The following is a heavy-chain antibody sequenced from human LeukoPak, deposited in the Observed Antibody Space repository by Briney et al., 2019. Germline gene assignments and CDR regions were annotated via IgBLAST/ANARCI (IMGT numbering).Heavy chain of an antibody. CDR2: ISSNGAGR. D-gene: IGHD6-19*01. CDR1: GFTFSIYG. V-gene: IGHV3-23*01. Sequence: PGGSLRLSCAASGFTFSIYGMSWVRQAPGKGLEWVSAISSNGAGRYYADSVRGRFTISRDNSKNTLYLQMNSLRAEDTAVYYCARVISSGWYLVDYWGQGTLVTVSS. J-gene: IGHJ4*02. CDR3: ARVISSGWYLVDY.